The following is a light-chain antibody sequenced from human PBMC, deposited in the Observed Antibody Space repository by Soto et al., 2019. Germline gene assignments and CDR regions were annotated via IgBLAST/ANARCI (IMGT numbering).Light chain of an antibody. CDR1: QSVSSK. J-gene: IGKJ1*01. Sequence: EILMTQSPATLSVSPGEGATLSCRASQSVSSKLAWYQQKPGQAPRLLIYGASTRATGIPARFSGSGSGTEFTLIISSLQSEDSAVYYCQQYNSWLWTFGQGTKGGYQ. CDR2: GAS. CDR3: QQYNSWLWT. V-gene: IGKV3-15*01.